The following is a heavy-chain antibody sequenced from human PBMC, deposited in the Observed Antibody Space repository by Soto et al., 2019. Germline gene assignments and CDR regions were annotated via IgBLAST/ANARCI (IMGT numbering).Heavy chain of an antibody. V-gene: IGHV4-39*02. CDR2: IYYTGTT. CDR1: GGSVSSISNY. Sequence: SETLSLTCTVSGGSVSSISNYWGWIRQPPGKGLEWIGYIYYTGTTYYNPSLKSRVTISVDTSKNQFSLKLSSVTAADTAVYYCARDYGVRGPYYYPMDVWGHGTTGTVAS. D-gene: IGHD4-17*01. J-gene: IGHJ6*02. CDR3: ARDYGVRGPYYYPMDV.